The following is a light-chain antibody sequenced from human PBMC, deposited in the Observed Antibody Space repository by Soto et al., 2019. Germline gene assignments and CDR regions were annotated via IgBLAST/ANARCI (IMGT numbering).Light chain of an antibody. CDR3: QQYDSYSGT. CDR1: QSISSW. J-gene: IGKJ1*01. Sequence: DIQMTQSPSTLSASVGDRVTITCRASQSISSWLAWYQQKPGKVPKVLISKASTLESGVPSRFSGSGSGTEFTLTISSLQPDDFATYYCQQYDSYSGTFGQGTKVEIK. CDR2: KAS. V-gene: IGKV1-5*03.